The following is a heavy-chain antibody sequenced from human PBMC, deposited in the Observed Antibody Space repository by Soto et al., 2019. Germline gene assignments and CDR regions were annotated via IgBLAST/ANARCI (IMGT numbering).Heavy chain of an antibody. CDR3: ATIDRFKYTGLDY. J-gene: IGHJ4*02. D-gene: IGHD5-18*01. V-gene: IGHV4-39*01. Sequence: PSETLSLTCTVSAGSISSSSYYWGWIRQPPGKGLEWIGSIYYSGSTYYNPSLKSRVTISVDTSKNQFSLKLSSVTAADTAVYYCATIDRFKYTGLDYWGQGTLVTVSS. CDR1: AGSISSSSYY. CDR2: IYYSGST.